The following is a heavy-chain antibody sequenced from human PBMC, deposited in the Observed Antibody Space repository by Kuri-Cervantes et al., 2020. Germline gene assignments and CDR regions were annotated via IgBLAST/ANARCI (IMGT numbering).Heavy chain of an antibody. D-gene: IGHD6-13*01. V-gene: IGHV3-7*04. CDR2: IKQDGSEK. J-gene: IGHJ4*02. CDR3: ARGAAIGY. Sequence: GESLKISCAASGFIFSSYWMSWVRQAPGKGLEWVANIKQDGSEKYYVDSVKGRFTISRDNAKNSLYLQMDSLGAEDTAVYYCARGAAIGYWGQGPLVTVSS. CDR1: GFIFSSYW.